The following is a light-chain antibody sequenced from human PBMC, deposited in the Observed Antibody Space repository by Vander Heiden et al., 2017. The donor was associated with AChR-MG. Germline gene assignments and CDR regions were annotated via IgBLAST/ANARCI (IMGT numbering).Light chain of an antibody. V-gene: IGKV3-11*01. CDR3: QQCSNWPLT. Sequence: EIVFTQSPATLPFSPGERATPPCRASQSLGNYLAWYQQRPGQAPRLLIYEASNRATGVPAKFSGSGSGTDFTLTISSLEPEDFAVYYCQQCSNWPLTFGGGTKVESK. CDR2: EAS. CDR1: QSLGNY. J-gene: IGKJ4*01.